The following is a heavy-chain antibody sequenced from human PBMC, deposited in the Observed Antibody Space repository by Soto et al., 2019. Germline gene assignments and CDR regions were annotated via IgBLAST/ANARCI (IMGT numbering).Heavy chain of an antibody. V-gene: IGHV1-69*12. D-gene: IGHD5-12*01. CDR3: ARGNHRWLQLWYFDL. J-gene: IGHJ2*01. CDR1: GGTFSNYP. Sequence: QVQLVQSGAEVKKPGSSVKVSCKASGGTFSNYPISWMRQAPGQGLEWMGGIIPIFGTVNYAQKFQGRVTITADESTSTAYMELSSRRSEDTAVYYCARGNHRWLQLWYFDLWGRGTLVTVSS. CDR2: IIPIFGTV.